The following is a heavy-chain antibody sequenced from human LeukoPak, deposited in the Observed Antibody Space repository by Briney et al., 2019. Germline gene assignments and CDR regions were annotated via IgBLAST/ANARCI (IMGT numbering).Heavy chain of an antibody. CDR1: GFTFSSYA. Sequence: GGSLRLSCAASGFTFSSYAMSWVRQAPGKGLEWVSAISGSGGSTYYADSVKGRFTISRDNSKNTLYLQMNSLRAEDSAVYYCARGDTPPWGSGPDYWGQGTLVTVSS. CDR3: ARGDTPPWGSGPDY. CDR2: ISGSGGST. J-gene: IGHJ4*02. V-gene: IGHV3-23*01. D-gene: IGHD3-16*01.